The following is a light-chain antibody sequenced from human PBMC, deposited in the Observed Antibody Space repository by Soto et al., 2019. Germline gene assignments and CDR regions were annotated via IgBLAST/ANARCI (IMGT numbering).Light chain of an antibody. V-gene: IGKV3-20*01. CDR3: QQYGKSPPNT. CDR1: QSVSSSY. Sequence: EIVLTQSPGTLSLSPGERATLSCRASQSVSSSYLAWYQQKPGQAPRLLIYGASSRATAIPDRFRVSGSGTDFTLTISRLEPEDFAVYFCQQYGKSPPNTFGQGTKVEIK. J-gene: IGKJ2*01. CDR2: GAS.